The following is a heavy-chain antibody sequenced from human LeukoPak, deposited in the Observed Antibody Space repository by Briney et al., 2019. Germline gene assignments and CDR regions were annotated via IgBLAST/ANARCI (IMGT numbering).Heavy chain of an antibody. D-gene: IGHD1-14*01. Sequence: PGGSLRLSCGASGFTLSSYWMTWVRQAPGKGLEWVSVIYSGGSTYYADSVKGRFTISRDNSKNTLYLQMNSLRTEDTAVYYCARDRKGIQGHRWFDPWGQGTLVTVSS. J-gene: IGHJ5*02. CDR3: ARDRKGIQGHRWFDP. CDR2: IYSGGST. CDR1: GFTLSSYW. V-gene: IGHV3-53*01.